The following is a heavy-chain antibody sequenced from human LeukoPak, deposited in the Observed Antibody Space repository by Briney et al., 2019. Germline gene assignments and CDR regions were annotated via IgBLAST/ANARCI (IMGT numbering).Heavy chain of an antibody. D-gene: IGHD6-13*01. CDR2: IYYSGST. Sequence: SGTLSLTCTVSGGSISSYYWSWIRQTPGKGLEWIGYIYYSGSTNYNPSLKSRVTISVDTSKNQFSLKLSSVTAADTAVYYCARHIAAAGMGGWFDPWGQGTLVTVSS. CDR3: ARHIAAAGMGGWFDP. CDR1: GGSISSYY. V-gene: IGHV4-59*08. J-gene: IGHJ5*02.